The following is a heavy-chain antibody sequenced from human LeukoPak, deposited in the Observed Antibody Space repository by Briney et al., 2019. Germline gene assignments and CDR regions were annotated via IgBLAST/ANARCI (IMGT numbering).Heavy chain of an antibody. Sequence: SETLSLTCSVSGGSISRNNYYWGWIRQPPGKGLEWIGSIYYSGNTYYNPSLKSRVIMSVDTSKNQFSLKLSSVTAADTAAYYCARWNEGLDYWGQGTLVTVSS. CDR3: ARWNEGLDY. D-gene: IGHD1-1*01. CDR1: GGSISRNNYY. V-gene: IGHV4-39*07. CDR2: IYYSGNT. J-gene: IGHJ4*02.